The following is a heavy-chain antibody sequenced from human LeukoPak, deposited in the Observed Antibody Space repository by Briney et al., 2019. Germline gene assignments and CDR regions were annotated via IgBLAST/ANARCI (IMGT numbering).Heavy chain of an antibody. CDR2: VSPPGGGT. CDR1: GFTFSNHG. CDR3: VRIGLSYSYGSGFDP. J-gene: IGHJ5*02. D-gene: IGHD3-10*01. V-gene: IGHV3-23*01. Sequence: GGSLRLSCAASGFTFSNHGMNWVRQAPGKGLEWLSGVSPPGGGTYYADSVKGRITISRDNSKNKLYLEMNSLRVEDTAVYHCVRIGLSYSYGSGFDPWGQGTLVIVSS.